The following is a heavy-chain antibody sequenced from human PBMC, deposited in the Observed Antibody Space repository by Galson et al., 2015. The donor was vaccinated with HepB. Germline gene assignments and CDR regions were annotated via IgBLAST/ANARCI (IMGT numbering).Heavy chain of an antibody. Sequence: SVKVSCKASGGTFSSYAISWVRQAPGQGLEWMGGIIPIFGTADYAQKLQGRVTITADESTSTASMELSSLRSEDTAVYYCARDRLIAAAGTRYFFYGMDVWGQATTVTVSS. J-gene: IGHJ6*02. CDR2: IIPIFGTA. D-gene: IGHD6-13*01. CDR1: GGTFSSYA. V-gene: IGHV1-69*13. CDR3: ARDRLIAAAGTRYFFYGMDV.